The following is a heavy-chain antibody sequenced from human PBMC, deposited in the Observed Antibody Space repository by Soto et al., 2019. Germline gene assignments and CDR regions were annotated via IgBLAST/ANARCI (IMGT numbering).Heavy chain of an antibody. D-gene: IGHD4-17*01. V-gene: IGHV3-64D*08. CDR3: VKSGATVVTSYYYGMDV. CDR1: GFTFSSYA. J-gene: IGHJ6*02. CDR2: ISSNGGST. Sequence: GGSLRLSCSASGFTFSSYAMHWVRQAPGKGLEYVSAISSNGGSTYYADSVKGRFTISRDNSKNTLYLQMSSLRAEDTAVYYCVKSGATVVTSYYYGMDVWGQGTTVTVSS.